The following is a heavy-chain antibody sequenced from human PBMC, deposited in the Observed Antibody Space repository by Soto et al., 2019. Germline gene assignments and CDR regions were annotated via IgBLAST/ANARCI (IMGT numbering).Heavy chain of an antibody. D-gene: IGHD4-17*01. CDR2: IYYSGST. CDR3: ARAQYDYGDYWWFDP. J-gene: IGHJ5*02. Sequence: LSLTCTVSGGTISSGGYYWCWIRQHPGKGLEWIGYIYYSGSTYYNPSLKSRVTISVDTSKNKFSLKLSSVTAADTAVYYCARAQYDYGDYWWFDPWGHGTLVTVAS. CDR1: GGTISSGGYY. V-gene: IGHV4-31*03.